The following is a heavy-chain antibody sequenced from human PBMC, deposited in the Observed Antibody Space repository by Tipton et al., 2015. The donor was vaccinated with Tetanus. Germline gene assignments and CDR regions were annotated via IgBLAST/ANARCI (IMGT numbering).Heavy chain of an antibody. CDR3: ARDRGDTGTVNWFDP. CDR1: YG. CDR2: TYIRGTT. D-gene: IGHD1-1*01. J-gene: IGHJ5*02. V-gene: IGHV4-4*07. Sequence: YGMSWVRQVPGKGLEWIGRTYIRGTTTYNPSLKSRVTISVDTSENQMSLRLTSVTAADTAVYYCARDRGDTGTVNWFDPWGQGTLVTVSS.